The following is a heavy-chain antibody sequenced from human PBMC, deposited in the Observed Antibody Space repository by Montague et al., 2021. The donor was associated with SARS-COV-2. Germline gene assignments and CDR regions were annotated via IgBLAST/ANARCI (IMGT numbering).Heavy chain of an antibody. D-gene: IGHD6-13*01. CDR3: ATGFSGYSSSWFDKPLLEVEHAGPELDY. Sequence: SETLSLTCAVSGYSISSSNWWGWIRQPPGKGLEWIGYIYYSGSTYYNPSLKSRVTMSVDTSKNQFSLKLSAVTAVDTAVYYCATGFSGYSSSWFDKPLLEVEHAGPELDYWGREPWSPSPQ. V-gene: IGHV4-28*01. CDR1: GYSISSSNW. J-gene: IGHJ4*02. CDR2: IYYSGST.